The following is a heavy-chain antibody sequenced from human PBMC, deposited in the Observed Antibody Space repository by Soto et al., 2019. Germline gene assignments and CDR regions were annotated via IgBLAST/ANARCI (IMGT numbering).Heavy chain of an antibody. V-gene: IGHV4-59*08. D-gene: IGHD3-10*01. CDR3: ARSRRYGSGSFHIDY. CDR1: GGSISSYY. J-gene: IGHJ4*02. CDR2: IYYSGST. Sequence: SETLSLTCTVSGGSISSYYWSWIRQPPGKGLEWIGYIYYSGSTNYNPSLKSRVTISVDTSKNQFSLKLSSVTAADTAVYYCARSRRYGSGSFHIDYWGRGTLVTVSS.